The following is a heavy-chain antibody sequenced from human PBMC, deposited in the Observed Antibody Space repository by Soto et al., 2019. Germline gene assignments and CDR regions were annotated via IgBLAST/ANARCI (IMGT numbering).Heavy chain of an antibody. CDR2: ILPDETG. Sequence: DVNLLQSGGGSAQPGGSLRLSCATSGFTFSTYAMTWVRQVPGRGLQWVSTILPDETGFYTVSVKGRFTISRDNYRGIVYLQMNDLWVEDAAIYDCGKDRLPTSGRRFYFGSWGQGRLVTVSS. D-gene: IGHD2-21*02. V-gene: IGHV3-23*01. CDR3: GKDRLPTSGRRFYFGS. CDR1: GFTFSTYA. J-gene: IGHJ4*02.